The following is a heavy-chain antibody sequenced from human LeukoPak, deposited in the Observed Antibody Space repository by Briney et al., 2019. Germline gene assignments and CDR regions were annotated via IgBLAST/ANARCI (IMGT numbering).Heavy chain of an antibody. Sequence: PGRSLRLSCAASGFTFSSYGMHWVRQAPGKGLEWVAVISYDGSNKYYADSVKGRFTISRDNSKNTLYLQMNSLRAEDTAVYYCAKGGGRDGYNSGLFDHWGQGTLVTVSS. CDR2: ISYDGSNK. J-gene: IGHJ4*02. CDR1: GFTFSSYG. CDR3: AKGGGRDGYNSGLFDH. V-gene: IGHV3-30*18. D-gene: IGHD5-24*01.